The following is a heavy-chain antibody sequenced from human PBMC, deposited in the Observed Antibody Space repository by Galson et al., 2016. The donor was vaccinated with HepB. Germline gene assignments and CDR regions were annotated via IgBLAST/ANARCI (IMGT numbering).Heavy chain of an antibody. Sequence: QSGAEVTKPGESLKISCKGSGFRFSTHWIGWVRQMPGKGLEWMGFIYPGDSDTRYSPSFQGLVTISADKSISTAYLQWTSLKDSDSAMYYCARRPRISNGWYADCGGQGTMVTVSS. D-gene: IGHD6-19*01. CDR2: IYPGDSDT. CDR1: GFRFSTHW. CDR3: ARRPRISNGWYADC. V-gene: IGHV5-51*01. J-gene: IGHJ4*02.